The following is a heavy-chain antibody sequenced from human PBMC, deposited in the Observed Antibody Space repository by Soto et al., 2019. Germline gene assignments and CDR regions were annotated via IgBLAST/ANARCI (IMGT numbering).Heavy chain of an antibody. V-gene: IGHV4-31*03. J-gene: IGHJ4*02. CDR1: GGSISSGGYY. Sequence: QVQLQESGPGLVKPSQTLSLTCTVSGGSISSGGYYWSWIRQHPGKGLEWIGYIYYSGSTYYNPSLKSRVTISVDTSKNQYSLKLSSVTAADTAVYYCARGGNNSGYDEFDYWGQGTLVTVSS. D-gene: IGHD5-12*01. CDR3: ARGGNNSGYDEFDY. CDR2: IYYSGST.